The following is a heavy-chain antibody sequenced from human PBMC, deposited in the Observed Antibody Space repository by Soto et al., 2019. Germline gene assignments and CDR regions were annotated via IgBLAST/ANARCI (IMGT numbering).Heavy chain of an antibody. CDR1: GGTFSSYA. D-gene: IGHD6-19*01. Sequence: QVQLVQSGAEVKKPGSSVKVSCKASGGTFSSYAISWVRQAPGQGLEWMGGIIPIFGTANDAQKFQGRVTITADKSTSTAYMERSSLRAEDTAVDYCARGRALAVAGTQHGVFDYWGQGTLVTVSS. J-gene: IGHJ4*02. CDR2: IIPIFGTA. CDR3: ARGRALAVAGTQHGVFDY. V-gene: IGHV1-69*06.